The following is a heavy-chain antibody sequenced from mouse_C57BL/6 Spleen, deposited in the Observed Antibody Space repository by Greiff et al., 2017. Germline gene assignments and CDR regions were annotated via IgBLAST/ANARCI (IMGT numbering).Heavy chain of an antibody. J-gene: IGHJ2*01. V-gene: IGHV1-82*01. CDR2: IYPGDGDT. CDR3: ARRNTEADFDD. CDR1: GYAFSSSW. Sequence: VQLQHSGPELVKPGASVKISCKASGYAFSSSWMNWVKQRPGKGLEWIGRIYPGDGDTNYNGKFKGKATLTADKSSSTAYMQLSSLTSEDSAVYCCARRNTEADFDDRGQGTTLTVSS. D-gene: IGHD5-2*01.